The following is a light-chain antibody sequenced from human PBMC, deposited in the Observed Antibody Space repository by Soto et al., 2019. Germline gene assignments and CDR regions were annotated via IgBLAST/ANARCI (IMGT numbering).Light chain of an antibody. J-gene: IGKJ2*01. V-gene: IGKV3-20*01. CDR1: QSVSSSY. CDR3: QQYGSSSYT. Sequence: EIVLTQSPGTLSLSPGERATLSCRASQSVSSSYLAWYQQKPGQAPRLLIYGASSRATGIPDRFSGSGCGTDFTLTISRLEPEEFAVYYCQQYGSSSYTFGQGTKPEIK. CDR2: GAS.